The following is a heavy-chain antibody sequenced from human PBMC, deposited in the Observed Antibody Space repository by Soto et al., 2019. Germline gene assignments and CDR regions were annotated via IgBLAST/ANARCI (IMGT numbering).Heavy chain of an antibody. Sequence: ESGGGLVQPGGSLRLSCAASGFTFSSYSMNWVRQAPGKGLEWVSYISSSGSTIYYADSVKGRFTISRDNAKNSLYLQMNSLRAEDTAVYYCARTRVAGTGHVRNYFDYWGQGTLVTVSS. D-gene: IGHD6-19*01. CDR1: GFTFSSYS. CDR3: ARTRVAGTGHVRNYFDY. V-gene: IGHV3-48*04. J-gene: IGHJ4*02. CDR2: ISSSGSTI.